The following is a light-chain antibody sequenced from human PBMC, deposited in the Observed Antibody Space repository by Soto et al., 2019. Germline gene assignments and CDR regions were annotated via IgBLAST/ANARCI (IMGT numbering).Light chain of an antibody. V-gene: IGLV2-23*02. CDR1: SSDVGGYNY. J-gene: IGLJ2*01. CDR2: EVS. CDR3: CSYAVTNILV. Sequence: QSALTQPASVSGSPGQSITISCTGSSSDVGGYNYVSWYQQHPGKAPKLMIYEVSNRPSGVSNRFSGSKSGNTASLTISGLQAEDEADYYCCSYAVTNILVVGGGTKVTVL.